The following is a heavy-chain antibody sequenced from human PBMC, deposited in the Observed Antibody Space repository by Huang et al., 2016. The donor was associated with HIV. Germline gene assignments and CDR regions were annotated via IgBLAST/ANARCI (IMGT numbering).Heavy chain of an antibody. V-gene: IGHV1-46*03. CDR2: VNPSGGGA. CDR3: AREGITPSGTEVSGFDF. Sequence: QVQLVQSGAEVKKPGASVTISCKASGFSILIYYIHWGRQAPGQGLEWMGIVNPSGGGADYAQKFKGRVTMTRDTSTRTLYMELSSLRSEDTAVYYCAREGITPSGTEVSGFDFWGQGTPVSVSS. J-gene: IGHJ5*01. CDR1: GFSILIYY. D-gene: IGHD6-13*01.